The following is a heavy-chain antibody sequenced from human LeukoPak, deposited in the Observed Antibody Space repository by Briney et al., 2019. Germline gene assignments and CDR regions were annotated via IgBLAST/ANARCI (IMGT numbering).Heavy chain of an antibody. CDR2: IIPIFGTA. J-gene: IGHJ4*02. Sequence: SVKVSCKASGGTFSSYAISWVRQAPGQGLEWMGGIIPIFGTANYAQKFQGRVTITADESTSTAYMELSSPRSEDTAVYYCARALAGTLFYFDYWGQGTLVTVSS. CDR1: GGTFSSYA. D-gene: IGHD1-1*01. V-gene: IGHV1-69*13. CDR3: ARALAGTLFYFDY.